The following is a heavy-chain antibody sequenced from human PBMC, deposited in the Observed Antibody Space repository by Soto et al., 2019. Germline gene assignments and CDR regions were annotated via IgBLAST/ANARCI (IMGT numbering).Heavy chain of an antibody. CDR2: IIPIFGTA. CDR3: ARVGGYAFWSGYPRDYYYYGMDV. V-gene: IGHV1-69*06. Sequence: ASVKVSCKASGGTFSSYAISWVRQAPGQGLEWMGGIIPIFGTANYAQKFQGRVTITADKSTSTAYMELSSLRSEDTAVYYCARVGGYAFWSGYPRDYYYYGMDVWGQRTTVTVSS. D-gene: IGHD3-3*01. J-gene: IGHJ6*02. CDR1: GGTFSSYA.